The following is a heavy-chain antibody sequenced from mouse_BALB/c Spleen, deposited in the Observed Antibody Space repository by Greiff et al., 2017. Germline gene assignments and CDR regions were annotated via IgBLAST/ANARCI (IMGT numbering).Heavy chain of an antibody. CDR2: VNPYNGGT. CDR1: GYTFTDYY. J-gene: IGHJ2*01. V-gene: IGHV1-19*01. Sequence: VQLQQSGPELVKPGASVKMSCKASGYTFTDYYMDWVKQSHGESFEWIGRVNPYNGGTSYNQKFKGKATLTVDKSSSTAYMELNSLTSEDSAVYYCARGAGTYYFDYWGQGTTLTVSS. CDR3: ARGAGTYYFDY. D-gene: IGHD4-1*01.